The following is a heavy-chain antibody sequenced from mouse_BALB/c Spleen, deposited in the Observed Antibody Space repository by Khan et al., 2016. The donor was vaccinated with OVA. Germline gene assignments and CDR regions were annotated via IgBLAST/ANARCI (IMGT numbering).Heavy chain of an antibody. CDR2: VNTYYGDA. J-gene: IGHJ3*01. CDR1: GYTFTDFT. V-gene: IGHV1S137*01. CDR3: GRGGGGDRFAY. Sequence: QVQLQQSGAELVRPGVSVKISCKGSGYTFTDFTMHWVKQSHAKSLEWIGVVNTYYGDATYNQKFKGKATMTVDKSSTTAYMELARLTSADSAIYYCGRGGGGDRFAYWGQGTLVTVSA.